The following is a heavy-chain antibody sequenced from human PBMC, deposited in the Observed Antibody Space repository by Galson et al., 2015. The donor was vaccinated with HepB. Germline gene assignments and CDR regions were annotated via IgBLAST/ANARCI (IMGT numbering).Heavy chain of an antibody. CDR2: ISYDGSNK. Sequence: SLRLSCAASGFTFSSYAMHWVRQAPGKGLEWVAVISYDGSNKYYADSVKGRFTISRDNSKNTLYLQMNSLRAEDTAVYYCARDRWQQLSVLWYFDLWGRGTLVTVSS. V-gene: IGHV3-30-3*01. J-gene: IGHJ2*01. CDR3: ARDRWQQLSVLWYFDL. D-gene: IGHD6-13*01. CDR1: GFTFSSYA.